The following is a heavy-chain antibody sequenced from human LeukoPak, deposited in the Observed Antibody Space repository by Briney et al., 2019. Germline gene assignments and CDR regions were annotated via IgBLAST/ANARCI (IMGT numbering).Heavy chain of an antibody. V-gene: IGHV4-34*01. CDR3: ARGYVWGSYRYAFDY. Sequence: PSETLSLTCAVYGGSFSGYYWSWIRQPPGKGLEWIGEINHSGSTNYNPSLKSRVTISVDTSKNQFSLKLSSVTAADTAVYYCARGYVWGSYRYAFDYWGQGTLVTVSS. J-gene: IGHJ4*02. CDR2: INHSGST. CDR1: GGSFSGYY. D-gene: IGHD3-16*02.